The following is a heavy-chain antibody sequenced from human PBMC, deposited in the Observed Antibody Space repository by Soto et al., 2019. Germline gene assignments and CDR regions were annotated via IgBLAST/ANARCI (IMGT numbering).Heavy chain of an antibody. CDR2: INPNSGGT. CDR1: GYTFTSYC. CDR3: ARDNCGGDCYTNWFDL. V-gene: IGHV1-2*02. D-gene: IGHD2-21*02. Sequence: ASVKVSCKASGYTFTSYCMNWVRQAPGQGLEWMGWINPNSGGTNYAQKFQGRVTMTRDTSISTAYMELSRLRSDDTAVYYCARDNCGGDCYTNWFDLWGQGTLVTVSS. J-gene: IGHJ5*02.